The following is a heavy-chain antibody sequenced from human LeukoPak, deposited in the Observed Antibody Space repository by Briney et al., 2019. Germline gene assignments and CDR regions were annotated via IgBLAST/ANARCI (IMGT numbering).Heavy chain of an antibody. V-gene: IGHV1-46*01. D-gene: IGHD3-22*01. Sequence: ASVKVSCKASGYTFTSYYMHWVRQAPGQGLEWMGIINPSGGSTSYAQKFQGRVTMTRDTSTSTAYMELSSLRSEDTAVYYCARVNYYDSSGIYYFDYWGQGTLVTVSS. CDR3: ARVNYYDSSGIYYFDY. J-gene: IGHJ4*02. CDR1: GYTFTSYY. CDR2: INPSGGST.